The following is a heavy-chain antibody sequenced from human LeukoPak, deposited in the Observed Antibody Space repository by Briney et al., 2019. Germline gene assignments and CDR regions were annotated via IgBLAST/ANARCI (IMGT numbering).Heavy chain of an antibody. Sequence: ASVKVSCKASGYTFTSYGISWVRQAPGQGLEWMGWMSAYNGNTNYEQKLQGRVTLTTDTSTSPAYMELRSLRSDDTAVYYCARGGPMIYDAFDIWGQGTMVTVSS. CDR3: ARGGPMIYDAFDI. D-gene: IGHD3-22*01. J-gene: IGHJ3*02. CDR2: MSAYNGNT. V-gene: IGHV1-18*01. CDR1: GYTFTSYG.